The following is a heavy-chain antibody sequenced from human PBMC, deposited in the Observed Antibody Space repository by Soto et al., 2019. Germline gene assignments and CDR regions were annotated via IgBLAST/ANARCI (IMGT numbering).Heavy chain of an antibody. D-gene: IGHD3-22*01. Sequence: GGSLRLSCAASGFTFSHYRMNWVRQAPGKGREWVAVVSDDGRNTHYADSVKGRFTNSRDNSKNTLYLQMNSLRAEDTAVYYCAKAAYYYYDSSGSDPDYWGQGTLVTASS. CDR2: VSDDGRNT. J-gene: IGHJ4*02. V-gene: IGHV3-30*18. CDR3: AKAAYYYYDSSGSDPDY. CDR1: GFTFSHYR.